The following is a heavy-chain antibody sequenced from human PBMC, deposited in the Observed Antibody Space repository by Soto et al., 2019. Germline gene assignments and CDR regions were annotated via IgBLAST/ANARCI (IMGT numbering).Heavy chain of an antibody. D-gene: IGHD3-9*01. V-gene: IGHV3-30*03. Sequence: QVQLVESGGGVVQPGRSLRLACTASGFTFSSYGIHWVRQAPGKGLEWVAVISYDGSHKYYGDSVKGRFTISRDNSKNTVDLQINSLIAEDTAAYYCARDGTLRYFADYYFYFMDVWGKGTTVTVSS. CDR3: ARDGTLRYFADYYFYFMDV. CDR1: GFTFSSYG. J-gene: IGHJ6*03. CDR2: ISYDGSHK.